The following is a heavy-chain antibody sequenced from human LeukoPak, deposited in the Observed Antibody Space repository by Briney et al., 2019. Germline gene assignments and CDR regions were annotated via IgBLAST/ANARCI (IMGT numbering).Heavy chain of an antibody. CDR2: ISSNGGRT. CDR3: LSRHQMVRVDY. V-gene: IGHV3-64D*09. J-gene: IGHJ4*02. D-gene: IGHD6-13*01. Sequence: GGSLRLSCSASGFTFSSYVMHWVRQAPGKGLEYVSAISSNGGRTYYADSVKDRFIISRDNSKNTLYLQMSSLRAEDTAVYYCLSRHQMVRVDYWGQGTLVTVSS. CDR1: GFTFSSYV.